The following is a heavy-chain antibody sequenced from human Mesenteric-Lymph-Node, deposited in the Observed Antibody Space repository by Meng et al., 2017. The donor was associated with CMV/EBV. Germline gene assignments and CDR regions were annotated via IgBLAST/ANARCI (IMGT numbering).Heavy chain of an antibody. CDR2: INHSGST. D-gene: IGHD3-10*01. J-gene: IGHJ4*02. Sequence: LSLTCAVYGGSVSGYYWSWIRQPPGKGLEWIGEINHSGSTNYNPSLKSRVTISVDTSKNQFSLKLSSVTAADTAVYYCARGRFGVDYWGQGTLVTVSS. CDR1: GGSVSGYY. CDR3: ARGRFGVDY. V-gene: IGHV4-34*01.